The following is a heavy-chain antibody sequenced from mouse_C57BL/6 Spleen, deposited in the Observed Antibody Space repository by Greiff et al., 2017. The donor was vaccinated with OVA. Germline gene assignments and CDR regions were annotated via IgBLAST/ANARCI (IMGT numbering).Heavy chain of an antibody. D-gene: IGHD4-1*01. CDR1: GFTFSSYA. V-gene: IGHV5-9-1*02. CDR2: ISSGGDYI. Sequence: EVQLVESGEGLVKPGGSLKLSCAASGFTFSSYAMSWVRQTPEKRLEWVAYISSGGDYIYYADTVKGRFTISRDNARNTLYLQMSSLKSEDTAMYYCTRGGTNWDRNYFDYWGQGTTLTVSS. J-gene: IGHJ2*01. CDR3: TRGGTNWDRNYFDY.